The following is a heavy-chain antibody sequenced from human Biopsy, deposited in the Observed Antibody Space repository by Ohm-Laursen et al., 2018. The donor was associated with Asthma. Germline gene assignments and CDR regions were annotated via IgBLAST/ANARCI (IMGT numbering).Heavy chain of an antibody. D-gene: IGHD6-25*01. CDR1: GFSFSDYY. J-gene: IGHJ6*02. Sequence: SLRLSCTASGFSFSDYYMTWMRQAPGKGLEWVSSISSSGSTTYPAESVKGRFTISRDNAQKSLFLQMGRLRAEDTAIYCCARVFESSEWGPFYHFGLDVWGQGTTVAVSS. V-gene: IGHV3-11*01. CDR2: ISSSGSTT. CDR3: ARVFESSEWGPFYHFGLDV.